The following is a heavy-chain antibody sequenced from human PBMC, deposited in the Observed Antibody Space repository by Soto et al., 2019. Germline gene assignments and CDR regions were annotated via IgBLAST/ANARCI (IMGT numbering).Heavy chain of an antibody. J-gene: IGHJ3*02. CDR1: GGSISSGGYY. Sequence: PSETLSLTCTVSGGSISSGGYYWSWIRQHPGKGLEWIGYIYYSGSTYYNPSLKGRVTISVDTSKNQFSLKPSSVTAADTAVYYCARDRRLRRVESAFDIWGQGTMVTVSS. D-gene: IGHD5-12*01. V-gene: IGHV4-31*03. CDR2: IYYSGST. CDR3: ARDRRLRRVESAFDI.